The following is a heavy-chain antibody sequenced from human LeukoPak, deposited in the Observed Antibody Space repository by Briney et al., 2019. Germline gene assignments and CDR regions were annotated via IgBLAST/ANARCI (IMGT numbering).Heavy chain of an antibody. J-gene: IGHJ4*02. V-gene: IGHV4-30-4*01. CDR2: IYYSGST. CDR3: AREGDYYDSSGLDY. Sequence: SETLSLTCTVSGGSISSGDYYWSWIRQPPGKGLEWIGYIYYSGSTYYNPSLKSRVTISVDTSKNQFSLKLSSVTAADTAVYYCAREGDYYDSSGLDYWGQGTLVTVSS. D-gene: IGHD3-22*01. CDR1: GGSISSGDYY.